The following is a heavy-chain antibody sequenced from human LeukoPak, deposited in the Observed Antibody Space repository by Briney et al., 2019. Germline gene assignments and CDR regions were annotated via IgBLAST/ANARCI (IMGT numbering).Heavy chain of an antibody. CDR3: AKPAKTDYADY. CDR2: ITWNGGST. Sequence: GGSLRLSCEASEFTFDDYEMSWVRQAPGKGLEWVSSITWNGGSTGYADSVKGRFTISRDNSKNTLYLQMNSLRAEDTAVYYCAKPAKTDYADYWGQGTLVTVSS. CDR1: EFTFDDYE. J-gene: IGHJ4*02. D-gene: IGHD1-14*01. V-gene: IGHV3-20*04.